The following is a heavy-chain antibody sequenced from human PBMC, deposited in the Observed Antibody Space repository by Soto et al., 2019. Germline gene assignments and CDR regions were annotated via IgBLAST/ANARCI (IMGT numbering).Heavy chain of an antibody. Sequence: PGESLKISCKGSGYSFTSYWISWVRQMPGKGLEWMGRIDPSDSYTNYSPSFQGHVTISADKSISTAYLQWSSLKASDTAMYYCARSPYYYDSSGYPLDYWGQGTLVTVSS. V-gene: IGHV5-10-1*01. D-gene: IGHD3-22*01. J-gene: IGHJ4*02. CDR2: IDPSDSYT. CDR1: GYSFTSYW. CDR3: ARSPYYYDSSGYPLDY.